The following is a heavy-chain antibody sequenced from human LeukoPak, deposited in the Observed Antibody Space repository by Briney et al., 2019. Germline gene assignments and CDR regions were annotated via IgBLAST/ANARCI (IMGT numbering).Heavy chain of an antibody. V-gene: IGHV3-23*01. J-gene: IGHJ4*02. CDR3: AKRGVVIRVILVGFHKEAYYFDS. CDR2: ISGSGGST. CDR1: GLTLSNYG. D-gene: IGHD3-22*01. Sequence: GGSLRLSCAVSGLTLSNYGMSWVRQARGGGLEWVAGISGSGGSTNYADSAKGRFTISRDNPKNTLYLQMTSLRAEDTAVYFCAKRGVVIRVILVGFHKEAYYFDSWGQGALVTVSS.